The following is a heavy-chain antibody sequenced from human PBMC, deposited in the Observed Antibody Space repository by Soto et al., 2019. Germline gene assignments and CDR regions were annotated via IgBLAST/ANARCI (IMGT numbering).Heavy chain of an antibody. J-gene: IGHJ4*02. CDR3: AKAVTSVEISAAIDY. D-gene: IGHD2-2*01. CDR2: IDPRGSRT. CDR1: GFTFRSYA. Sequence: GGSLRLSCAASGFTFRSYAMNWVRQAPGKGLEWVSLIDPRGSRTYYADSVKGRFTISRDNSKNTLHLQMNSLRVGDTAVYYCAKAVTSVEISAAIDYWGQGTLVTVSS. V-gene: IGHV3-23*01.